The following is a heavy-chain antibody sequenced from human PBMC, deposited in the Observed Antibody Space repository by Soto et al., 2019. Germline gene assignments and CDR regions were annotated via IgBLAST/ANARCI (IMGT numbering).Heavy chain of an antibody. CDR2: IIPIFGTA. CDR1: GGTFSSYA. D-gene: IGHD3-3*01. Sequence: QVQLVQSGAEVKKPGSSVKVSCKASGGTFSSYAISWVRQAPGQGLEWMGGIIPIFGTANYAQKFQGRVTITADESTSTAYMELSSLRSEDTAVYYCARRPNDDAYYDFWSGLSDAFDIWGQGTMITVSS. CDR3: ARRPNDDAYYDFWSGLSDAFDI. J-gene: IGHJ3*02. V-gene: IGHV1-69*12.